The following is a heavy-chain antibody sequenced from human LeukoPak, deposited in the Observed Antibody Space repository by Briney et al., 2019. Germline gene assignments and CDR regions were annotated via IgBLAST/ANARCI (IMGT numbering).Heavy chain of an antibody. Sequence: ASVKVSCKVSGYTLTELSMHWVRQAPGKGLEWMGGFDPEDGETIYAQKFQGRVTMTEDTSTDTAYMELSSLRSEDTAVYYCATPLCSSTSCSFDYWGQGTLVTVSS. V-gene: IGHV1-24*01. J-gene: IGHJ4*02. D-gene: IGHD2-2*01. CDR3: ATPLCSSTSCSFDY. CDR1: GYTLTELS. CDR2: FDPEDGET.